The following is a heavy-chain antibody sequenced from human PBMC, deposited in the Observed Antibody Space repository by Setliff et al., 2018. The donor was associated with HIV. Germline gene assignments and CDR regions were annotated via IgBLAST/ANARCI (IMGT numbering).Heavy chain of an antibody. CDR2: IYYSWST. V-gene: IGHV4-39*07. D-gene: IGHD1-7*01. CDR1: GGSISSSSYY. J-gene: IGHJ4*02. Sequence: SETLSLTCTVSGGSISSSSYYWGWIRQPPGKGLEWIGSIYYSWSTYYNPSLKSRVTISVDTSKNQFSLKLSSVTAADTAVYYCATYNWNFIVGYWGQGTLVTAPQ. CDR3: ATYNWNFIVGY.